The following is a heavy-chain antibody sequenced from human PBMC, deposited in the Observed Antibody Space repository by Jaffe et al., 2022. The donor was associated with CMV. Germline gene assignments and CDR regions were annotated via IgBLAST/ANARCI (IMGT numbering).Heavy chain of an antibody. D-gene: IGHD6-13*01. CDR1: GGTFSSYA. CDR2: IIPIFGTA. Sequence: QVQLVQSGAEVKKPGSSVKVSCKASGGTFSSYAISWVRQAPGQGLEWMGGIIPIFGTANYAQKFQGRVTITADESTSTAYMELSSLRSEDTAVYYCARGRYSSSWTLAAATVWFDPWGQGTLVTVSS. CDR3: ARGRYSSSWTLAAATVWFDP. V-gene: IGHV1-69*01. J-gene: IGHJ5*02.